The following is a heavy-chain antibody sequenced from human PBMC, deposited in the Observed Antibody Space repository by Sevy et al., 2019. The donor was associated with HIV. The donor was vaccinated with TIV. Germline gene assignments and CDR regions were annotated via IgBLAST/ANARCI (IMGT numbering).Heavy chain of an antibody. J-gene: IGHJ4*02. D-gene: IGHD2-15*01. Sequence: ASVKVSCKASGYTFSDYSMHWVRQAPGQGLEWMGRINPKSGGTNCAQKFRGRVTMTRDTSISTAYMDLSGLRFGDTAVYYCARGGISTLLETFDYWGQGTLVTVSS. V-gene: IGHV1-2*06. CDR2: INPKSGGT. CDR1: GYTFSDYS. CDR3: ARGGISTLLETFDY.